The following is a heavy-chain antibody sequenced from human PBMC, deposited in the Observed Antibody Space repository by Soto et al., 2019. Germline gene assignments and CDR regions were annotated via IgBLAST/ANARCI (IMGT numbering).Heavy chain of an antibody. CDR3: AIRASTGRHFDY. J-gene: IGHJ4*02. V-gene: IGHV3-11*01. D-gene: IGHD1-1*01. Sequence: QVQLVESGGGLVKPGGSLRLSCAASGFSFSDYYMTWIRQAPGKGLEWVSHISSSGSSTYYADSVKGQFTISRDNAQNSLYLQMNSLGAEDTAVYYCAIRASTGRHFDYWGQGTLVTVSS. CDR2: ISSSGSST. CDR1: GFSFSDYY.